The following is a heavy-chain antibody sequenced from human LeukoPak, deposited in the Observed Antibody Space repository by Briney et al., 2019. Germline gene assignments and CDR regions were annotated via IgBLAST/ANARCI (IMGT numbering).Heavy chain of an antibody. J-gene: IGHJ4*02. V-gene: IGHV4-59*01. CDR1: GGSISSYY. D-gene: IGHD6-19*01. CDR2: IYYSGST. CDR3: ARGLGTAVAGLSY. Sequence: PSETLSLTCTVSGGSISSYYWSWIRQPPGKGLEWIGYIYYSGSTDYNPSLKSRVTISVDTSKNQFSLKLSSVTAADTAVYYCARGLGTAVAGLSYWGQGTLVTVSS.